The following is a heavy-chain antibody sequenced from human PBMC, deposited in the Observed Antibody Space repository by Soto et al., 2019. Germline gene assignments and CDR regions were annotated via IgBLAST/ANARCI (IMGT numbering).Heavy chain of an antibody. D-gene: IGHD2-2*01. CDR3: ARTYCSSARCYSDY. J-gene: IGHJ4*02. V-gene: IGHV1-18*04. Sequence: QVQLVQSGAEVKKPGASVKVSCKTSGYTFTSHGISWVRQAPGKGHEWMGWISAYNGNTNYAQKLQGRVTMTTDTPTSTAYMELRSLRSDDTAVYYCARTYCSSARCYSDYWGQGTLVTVSS. CDR1: GYTFTSHG. CDR2: ISAYNGNT.